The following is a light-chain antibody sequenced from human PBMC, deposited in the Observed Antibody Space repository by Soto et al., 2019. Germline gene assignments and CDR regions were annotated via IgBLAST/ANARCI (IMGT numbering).Light chain of an antibody. Sequence: IVMTQSPLSLPVTPGEPASISCRSSQSLLHSNGYNYLDWYVQKPGQSPQVLIYVGSNRASGVPDRFSGSGSGTDFTLEISRVEAEDVGVYYCRQALQTPLTFGQGTKLEIK. V-gene: IGKV2-28*01. CDR3: RQALQTPLT. J-gene: IGKJ2*01. CDR1: QSLLHSNGYNY. CDR2: VGS.